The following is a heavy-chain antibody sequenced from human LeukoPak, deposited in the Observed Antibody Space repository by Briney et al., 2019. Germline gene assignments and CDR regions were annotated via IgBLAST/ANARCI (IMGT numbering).Heavy chain of an antibody. J-gene: IGHJ4*02. CDR3: ARGLYGSGSYYRGFSFDY. CDR2: IYSGGST. D-gene: IGHD3-10*01. V-gene: IGHV3-53*01. CDR1: GFTVSSNY. Sequence: GGSLRLSCAASGFTVSSNYMSWVRQAPGKGLEWVSVIYSGGSTYYADSVKGRFTISRDNSKNTLYLQMNSLRAEDTAVYYCARGLYGSGSYYRGFSFDYWGQGTLVTVSS.